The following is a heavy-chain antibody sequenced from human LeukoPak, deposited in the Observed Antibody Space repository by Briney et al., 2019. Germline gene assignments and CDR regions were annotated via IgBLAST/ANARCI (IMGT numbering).Heavy chain of an antibody. J-gene: IGHJ4*02. CDR3: ARRAGAYSHPYDY. V-gene: IGHV3-21*04. D-gene: IGHD4/OR15-4a*01. CDR2: ITSSSSYI. CDR1: GFTFSSYS. Sequence: GGSLRLSCAASGFTFSSYSMNWVRQAPGKGLEWVSSITSSSSYIFYVDSVKGRFTISRDNAKHSLFLQMNSPRAEDTAVYYCARRAGAYSHPYDYWGQGTLVTVSS.